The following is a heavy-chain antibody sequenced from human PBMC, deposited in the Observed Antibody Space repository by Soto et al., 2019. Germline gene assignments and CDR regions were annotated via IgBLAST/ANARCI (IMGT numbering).Heavy chain of an antibody. Sequence: QVQLQXXGPGLXXPSXXLSXTCTVSGGSISSGGYYWSWIRQHPAKGLEWIGFIYYSGSTYYNPSLKSRITISVDTSKNQFSLKLSSVTAADTAVYYCARLRGCGGGGCYNIDYWGQGTLVTVSS. CDR1: GGSISSGGYY. CDR2: IYYSGST. CDR3: ARLRGCGGGGCYNIDY. J-gene: IGHJ4*02. V-gene: IGHV4-31*03. D-gene: IGHD2-15*01.